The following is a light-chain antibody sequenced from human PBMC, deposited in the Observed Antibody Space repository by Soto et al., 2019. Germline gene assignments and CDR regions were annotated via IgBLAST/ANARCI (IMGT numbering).Light chain of an antibody. J-gene: IGKJ2*01. CDR2: KAS. CDR1: QDINIW. V-gene: IGKV1-5*03. Sequence: DIQMTQSPSTLSASVGDRVTITCRASQDINIWLAWYQRKPGKAPKLLIYKASTLERGVPSRFSGSGSGTDFTPAISSLQPDDFATYYCQQYNSDSNTFGQGTRLDIK. CDR3: QQYNSDSNT.